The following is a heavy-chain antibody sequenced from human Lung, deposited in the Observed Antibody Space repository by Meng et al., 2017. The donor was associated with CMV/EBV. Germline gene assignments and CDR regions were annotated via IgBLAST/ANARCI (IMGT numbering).Heavy chain of an antibody. Sequence: SETLSLTCTVSGYSISSGNYWGWIRQPPGKGLEWIGSFYHTGSTSYNPSLKSRVTISLDTSKNQFSLKLTSVTAADTAVYYCARGWGAALDYWGHRTLVTVSS. J-gene: IGHJ4*01. D-gene: IGHD1-26*01. CDR1: GYSISSGNY. V-gene: IGHV4-38-2*02. CDR2: FYHTGST. CDR3: ARGWGAALDY.